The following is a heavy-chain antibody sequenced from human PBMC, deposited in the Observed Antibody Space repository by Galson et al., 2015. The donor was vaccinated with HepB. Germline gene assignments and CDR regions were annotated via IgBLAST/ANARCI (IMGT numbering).Heavy chain of an antibody. CDR1: GFSFSDYW. V-gene: IGHV3-7*05. CDR2: IKQDGTEK. D-gene: IGHD3-10*01. J-gene: IGHJ4*02. CDR3: ARDEGWGVIPVAPHY. Sequence: SLRLSCAASGFSFSDYWMSWVRQAPGKGLEWVANIKQDGTEKNYGGSMRGRFIISRDNAKNSQYLQMNSLRADDTAVYYCARDEGWGVIPVAPHYWGQGTLVTVSS.